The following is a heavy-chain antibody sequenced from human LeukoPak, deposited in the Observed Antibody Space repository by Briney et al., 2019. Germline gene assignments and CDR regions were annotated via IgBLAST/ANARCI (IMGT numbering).Heavy chain of an antibody. CDR3: ARGRYSSGWPPRNWFDP. CDR1: GGSFSGYY. V-gene: IGHV4-34*01. J-gene: IGHJ5*02. Sequence: SSETLSLTCAVYGGSFSGYYWSWTRQPPGKGLEWIGEINHSGSTNYNPSLKSRVTISVDTSKNQFSLKLSSVTAADTAVYYCARGRYSSGWPPRNWFDPWGQGTLVTVSS. CDR2: INHSGST. D-gene: IGHD6-19*01.